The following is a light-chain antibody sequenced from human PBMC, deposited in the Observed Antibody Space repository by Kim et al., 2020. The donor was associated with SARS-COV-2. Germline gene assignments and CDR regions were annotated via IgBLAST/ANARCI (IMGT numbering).Light chain of an antibody. CDR3: QKYDKWPLT. Sequence: VSPGESVTLSCRASQAVGDNLAWYQQKPGQAPRLLMYGASSRASGVPVRFTGRGSGTDFTLTISSLQSEDFGVNYCQKYDKWPLTFGGGTKVDIK. J-gene: IGKJ4*01. V-gene: IGKV3-15*01. CDR1: QAVGDN. CDR2: GAS.